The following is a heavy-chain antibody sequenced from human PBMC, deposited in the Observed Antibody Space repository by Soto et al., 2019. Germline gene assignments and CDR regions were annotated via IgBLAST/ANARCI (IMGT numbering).Heavy chain of an antibody. V-gene: IGHV3-30*18. CDR1: GFTCSSYG. CDR2: ISYDGSNK. CDR3: AKAYRWYGERYYYMDV. J-gene: IGHJ6*03. D-gene: IGHD4-17*01. Sequence: QVQLVESGGGVVQPGRSLRLTCAASGFTCSSYGMHWVRQAPGKGLEWVAVISYDGSNKYYADSVKGRFTISTDNSKNPLYLPINSLRAEDTAVDYCAKAYRWYGERYYYMDVWGKGTTVTVAS.